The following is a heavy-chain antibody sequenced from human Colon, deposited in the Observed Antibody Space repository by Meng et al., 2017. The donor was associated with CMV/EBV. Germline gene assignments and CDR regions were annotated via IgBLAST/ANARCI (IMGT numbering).Heavy chain of an antibody. J-gene: IGHJ4*02. Sequence: QVQLVQSRAEVKKPGASVKSSCKASGYSFTSYYIHWVRQAPGQGLEWMGIMFSNRGSASYPQKFQGRVTITRDTSTSTVYMELSSLRSEDTAVYYCAREVPDTINFDYWGQGTLVTVSS. D-gene: IGHD2-2*02. CDR3: AREVPDTINFDY. CDR2: MFSNRGSA. CDR1: GYSFTSYY. V-gene: IGHV1-46*01.